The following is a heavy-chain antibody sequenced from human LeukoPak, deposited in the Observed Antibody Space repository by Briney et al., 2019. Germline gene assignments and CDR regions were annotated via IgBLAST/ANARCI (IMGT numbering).Heavy chain of an antibody. CDR1: GFTFSSSG. CDR2: VTQDGSNR. Sequence: GGSLRLSCAASGFTFSSSGMHWVRQAPGKGLEWVSTVTQDGSNRYYGDSVKGRFIISRDDSRNTLYLQMNSLRSEDTAVYFCAKDTPSPNSGFYHYWGQGTLVTVSS. J-gene: IGHJ4*02. D-gene: IGHD1-26*01. CDR3: AKDTPSPNSGFYHY. V-gene: IGHV3-30*18.